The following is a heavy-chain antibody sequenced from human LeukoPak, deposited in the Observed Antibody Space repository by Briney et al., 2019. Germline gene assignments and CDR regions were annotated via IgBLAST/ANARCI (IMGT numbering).Heavy chain of an antibody. CDR2: INHSGST. CDR3: ASGTYYYFDF. D-gene: IGHD1-26*01. V-gene: IGHV4-34*01. J-gene: IGHJ4*02. Sequence: KPSETPSLTCAVYGGSFSGYYWSWIRQPPGKGLEWIGEINHSGSTNYNPSLKSRVTISVDTSKNQFSLKLRSVTAADTAVYYCASGTYYYFDFWGQGTLVTVSS. CDR1: GGSFSGYY.